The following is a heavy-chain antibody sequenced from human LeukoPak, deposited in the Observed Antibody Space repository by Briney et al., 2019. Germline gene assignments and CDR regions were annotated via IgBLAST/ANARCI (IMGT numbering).Heavy chain of an antibody. CDR2: IYHSGST. CDR1: GYSISSGYY. D-gene: IGHD3-16*02. V-gene: IGHV4-38-2*02. Sequence: PSETLSLTCAVSGYSISSGYYWGWIRQPPGKGLEWIGSIYHSGSTYYNPSLKSRVTISVDTSKNQFSLKLNSVTAADTAVYYCAREGADYVWGSYRSQYYFDYWGQGTLVTVSS. CDR3: AREGADYVWGSYRSQYYFDY. J-gene: IGHJ4*02.